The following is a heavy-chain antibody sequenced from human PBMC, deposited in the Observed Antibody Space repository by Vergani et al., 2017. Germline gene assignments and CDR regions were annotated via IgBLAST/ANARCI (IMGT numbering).Heavy chain of an antibody. V-gene: IGHV3-30*18. CDR3: AKESGSYSVLYYYYGMDV. J-gene: IGHJ6*02. CDR1: GFTFSSYG. CDR2: ISYDGSNK. Sequence: QVQLVESGGGVVQPGRSLRLSCAASGFTFSSYGMHWVRQAPGKGLEWVAVISYDGSNKYYADSVKGRFTISRDNSKNTLYLQMNSPRAEDTAVYYCAKESGSYSVLYYYYGMDVWGQGTTVTVSS. D-gene: IGHD1-26*01.